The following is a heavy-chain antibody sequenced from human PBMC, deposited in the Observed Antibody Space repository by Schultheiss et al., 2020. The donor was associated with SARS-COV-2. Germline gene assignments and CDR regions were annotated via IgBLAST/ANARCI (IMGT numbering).Heavy chain of an antibody. D-gene: IGHD3-10*01. J-gene: IGHJ4*02. CDR2: ISGNGGST. V-gene: IGHV3-23*01. CDR3: VKVRLGFDY. Sequence: GGSLRLSCAASGFTFSSYSMNWVRQAPGKGLEWVSAISGNGGSTYCADSVKGRFTISRDNSKNTLYLQMSSLRAEDTAVYYCVKVRLGFDYWGQGTLVTVSS. CDR1: GFTFSSYS.